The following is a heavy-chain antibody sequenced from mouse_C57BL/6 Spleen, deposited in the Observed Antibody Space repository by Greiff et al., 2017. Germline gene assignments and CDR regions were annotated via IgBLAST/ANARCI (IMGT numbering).Heavy chain of an antibody. Sequence: EVKLVESGGGLVKPGGSLKLSCAASGFTFSDYGMHWVRQAPEKGLEWVAYISSGSSTIYYADTVQGRFTISRDNAKNTLFLQMTSLRSEDTAMYYCARSPDYYGSSYDAMDYWGQGTSVTVSS. CDR3: ARSPDYYGSSYDAMDY. J-gene: IGHJ4*01. CDR2: ISSGSSTI. CDR1: GFTFSDYG. V-gene: IGHV5-17*01. D-gene: IGHD1-1*01.